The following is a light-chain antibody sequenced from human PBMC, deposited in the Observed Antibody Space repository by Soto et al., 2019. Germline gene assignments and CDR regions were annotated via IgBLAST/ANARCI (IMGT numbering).Light chain of an antibody. V-gene: IGKV1-5*03. Sequence: DIQMTQSPSTLSGSVGDRVTITCRASQTISSWLAWYQQKPGKAPKLLIYKASTLKSGVPSRFSGSGSGTEFTLTISSLQPDDFATYYCQQSYSTSYTFGQGTKVDIK. CDR1: QTISSW. CDR2: KAS. J-gene: IGKJ2*01. CDR3: QQSYSTSYT.